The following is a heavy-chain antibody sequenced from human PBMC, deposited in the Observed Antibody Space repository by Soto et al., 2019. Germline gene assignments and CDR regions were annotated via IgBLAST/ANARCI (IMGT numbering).Heavy chain of an antibody. V-gene: IGHV3-23*01. D-gene: IGHD3-10*01. J-gene: IGHJ4*02. CDR3: AKQMLRGVRHIDY. CDR2: ISGSGGSA. CDR1: GFTFSSYA. Sequence: GGSLRLSCAASGFTFSSYAMSWVRQAPGKGLEWVSAISGSGGSAYYADSVKGRFTISRDNSKNTLYLQMNSLRAEDTAVYYCAKQMLRGVRHIDYWGQGTLVTVSS.